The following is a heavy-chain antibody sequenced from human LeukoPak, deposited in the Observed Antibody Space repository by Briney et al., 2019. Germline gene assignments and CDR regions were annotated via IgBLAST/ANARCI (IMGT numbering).Heavy chain of an antibody. CDR2: INPNSGGT. Sequence: ASVRVSCKASGYTFSGYYMKWVRQAPGQGLEWMGWINPNSGGTNYAQKFQGRVTMNRDTSISTAYMEVSSLSSYDSAVYYCARSYSSGWASVPNLLVYWSQATLVTVSS. D-gene: IGHD6-19*01. CDR3: ARSYSSGWASVPNLLVY. CDR1: GYTFSGYY. V-gene: IGHV1-2*02. J-gene: IGHJ4*02.